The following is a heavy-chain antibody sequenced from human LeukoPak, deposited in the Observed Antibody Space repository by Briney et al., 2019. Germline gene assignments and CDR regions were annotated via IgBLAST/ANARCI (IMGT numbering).Heavy chain of an antibody. Sequence: SETLSLTCTVSGGSITSSSYYWGWIRQPPGKGLEWIGSIYHSGSTYYNPSLKSRVTISVDTSKNQFSLKLSSVTAADTAVYYCARHGMTTVTTSDWGQGTLVTVSS. V-gene: IGHV4-39*01. CDR1: GGSITSSSYY. J-gene: IGHJ4*02. CDR2: IYHSGST. D-gene: IGHD4-17*01. CDR3: ARHGMTTVTTSD.